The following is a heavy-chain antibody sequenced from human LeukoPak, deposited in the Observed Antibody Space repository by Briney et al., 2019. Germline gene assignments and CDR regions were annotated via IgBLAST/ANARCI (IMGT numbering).Heavy chain of an antibody. CDR1: GFTVSTYE. J-gene: IGHJ4*02. D-gene: IGHD3-22*01. CDR3: AATYYYDGSGDY. V-gene: IGHV3-48*03. Sequence: HPGGSLRLSCAASGFTVSTYEMNWLRQAPGKGLEWVSYISSTGSNIYYADSVKGRFTISRDKAKNSLYLLMNSLRTEDTAVYYCAATYYYDGSGDYWGQGTLVTVSS. CDR2: ISSTGSNI.